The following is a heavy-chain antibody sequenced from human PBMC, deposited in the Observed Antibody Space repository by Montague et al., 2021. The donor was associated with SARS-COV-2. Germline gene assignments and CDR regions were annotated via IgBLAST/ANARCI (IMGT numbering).Heavy chain of an antibody. V-gene: IGHV4-34*01. CDR2: INDRGVTNY. J-gene: IGHJ4*02. D-gene: IGHD4-23*01. CDR3: ARWDPQTLTLIGLRGKSASDY. CDR1: GDSISGYS. Sequence: SETLSLTCSVSGDSISGYSWSWIRQPPGKGLEWIAEINDRGVTNYNYNPSLGSRVTISADTSKNQFSLKLRSVTAADTAVYYCARWDPQTLTLIGLRGKSASDYWGQGTLVTVSS.